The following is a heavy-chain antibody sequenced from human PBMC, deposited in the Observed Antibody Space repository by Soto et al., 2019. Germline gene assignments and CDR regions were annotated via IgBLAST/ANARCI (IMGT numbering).Heavy chain of an antibody. CDR1: GYTFTSYG. J-gene: IGHJ6*02. V-gene: IGHV1-18*01. CDR3: ARVLVILQGVVGVAAPIYGMDV. D-gene: IGHD2-15*01. CDR2: ISAYNGNT. Sequence: GASVKVSCKASGYTFTSYGISWVRQAPGQGLEWMGWISAYNGNTNYAQKLQGRVTMTTDTSTSTAYMELRSLRSDDTAVYYCARVLVILQGVVGVAAPIYGMDVWGQGTTVTVSS.